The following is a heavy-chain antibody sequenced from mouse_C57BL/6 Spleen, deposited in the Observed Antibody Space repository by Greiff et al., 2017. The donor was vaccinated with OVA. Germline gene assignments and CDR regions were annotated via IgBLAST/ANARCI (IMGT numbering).Heavy chain of an antibody. CDR3: AIEGTVVSALDY. J-gene: IGHJ4*01. D-gene: IGHD1-1*01. CDR1: GYAFSSYW. V-gene: IGHV1-80*01. CDR2: IYPGDGDT. Sequence: VQGVESGAELVKPGASVKISCKASGYAFSSYWMNWVKQRPGKGLEWIGQIYPGDGDTNYNGKFKGKATLTADKSSSTSYMQLSSLTSEDSAVYFCAIEGTVVSALDYWGQGTSVTVSS.